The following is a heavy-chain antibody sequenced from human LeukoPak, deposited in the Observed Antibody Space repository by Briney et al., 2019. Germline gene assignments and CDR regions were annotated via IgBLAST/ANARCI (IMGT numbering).Heavy chain of an antibody. CDR3: AKGIAFQY. CDR2: ISYDGSNK. D-gene: IGHD2-15*01. J-gene: IGHJ4*02. CDR1: GFTFSSYG. Sequence: AGGSLRLSCAASGFTFSSYGMHWVRQAPGKGLEWVAVISYDGSNKYYADSVKGRFTISRDNSKNTLYLQMNSLRAEDTAVYYCAKGIAFQYWGQGALVTVSS. V-gene: IGHV3-30*18.